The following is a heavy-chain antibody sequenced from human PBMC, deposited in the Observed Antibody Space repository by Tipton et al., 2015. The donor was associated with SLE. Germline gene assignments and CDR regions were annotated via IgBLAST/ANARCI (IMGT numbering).Heavy chain of an antibody. V-gene: IGHV3-30*02. CDR3: ARDRRQWLALDY. Sequence: SLRLSCTASGLTFSSYGMHWVRQAPGKGLEWVAFIRYDGSNKYYADSVKGRFTISRDNSKNTLYLQMNSLRAEDTAVYYCARDRRQWLALDYWGQGTLVTVSS. D-gene: IGHD6-19*01. CDR2: IRYDGSNK. CDR1: GLTFSSYG. J-gene: IGHJ4*02.